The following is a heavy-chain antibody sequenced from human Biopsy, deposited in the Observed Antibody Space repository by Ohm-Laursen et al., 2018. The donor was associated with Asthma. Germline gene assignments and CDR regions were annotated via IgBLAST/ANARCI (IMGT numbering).Heavy chain of an antibody. D-gene: IGHD6-6*01. CDR1: GGSVSSDKYY. CDR2: IYYSGRT. J-gene: IGHJ2*01. V-gene: IGHV4-39*02. Sequence: TLSLTCSVSGGSVSSDKYYWSWIRQPPGKGLEWIGSIYYSGRTYYNPSLESRVSISADTSKNHFSLKVNSVTAADTAVYYCARAVSSSSYWYFDLWGRGDLVTVSS. CDR3: ARAVSSSSYWYFDL.